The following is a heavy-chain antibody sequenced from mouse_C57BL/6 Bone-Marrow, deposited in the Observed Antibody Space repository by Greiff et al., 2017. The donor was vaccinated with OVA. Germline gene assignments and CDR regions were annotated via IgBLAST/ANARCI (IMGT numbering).Heavy chain of an antibody. D-gene: IGHD1-1*01. J-gene: IGHJ4*01. Sequence: QVQLQQSGPELARPWASVKISCQAFYTFSCRVLFSLRYTNYWLQWVKQRPGQGLEWLGAISPGHGDTSYNQYFKGKATLTANKSSSTAYLQLSSLTSEDSAVYYCAFLDYGCWGALDYWGQGTPVTVSS. CDR1: YTF. V-gene: IGHV1-87*01. CDR2: GQGLEWLG. CDR3: SEDSAVYYCAFLDYGCWGALDY.